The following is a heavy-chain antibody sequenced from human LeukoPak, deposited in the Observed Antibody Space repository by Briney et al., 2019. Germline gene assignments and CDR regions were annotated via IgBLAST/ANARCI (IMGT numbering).Heavy chain of an antibody. D-gene: IGHD3-9*01. V-gene: IGHV1-18*01. CDR1: GYPITTYG. CDR2: ISTYNGDT. Sequence: ASVKVSCKASGYPITTYGIDWVRQAPGQGLEWMGWISTYNGDTNYAQKFQGRATMTTDTSTNTAYIELRSLTSDDTAAYYCAREWWGYDVLTGDNWFDPWGQGTLVIVSS. CDR3: AREWWGYDVLTGDNWFDP. J-gene: IGHJ5*02.